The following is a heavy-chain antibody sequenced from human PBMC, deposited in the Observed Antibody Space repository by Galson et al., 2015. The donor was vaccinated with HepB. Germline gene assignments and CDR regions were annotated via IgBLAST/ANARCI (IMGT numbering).Heavy chain of an antibody. CDR3: VRDRYYDSSGYAY. J-gene: IGHJ4*02. D-gene: IGHD3-22*01. V-gene: IGHV1-46*01. Sequence: SVKVSCKASGYTFTNYYMYWVRRAPGQGLEWMGIINPSGGSTSYAQKFQGRLTMTRDTSTSTAYMELSSLKEEGTAVYYCVRDRYYDSSGYAYWGQGTLVTVSS. CDR2: INPSGGST. CDR1: GYTFTNYY.